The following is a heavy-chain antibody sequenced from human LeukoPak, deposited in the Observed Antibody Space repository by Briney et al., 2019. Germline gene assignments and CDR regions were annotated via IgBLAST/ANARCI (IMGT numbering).Heavy chain of an antibody. Sequence: GEALKISCRGSGYSFTSYWIGWVRQMPGKGLEWMGIIYPGDSGTRYSPSFQGQVTISAYKSISTAYLQWSSLKASDTAMYYCARHFCSSTSCYRYYYYGMDVWGKGTTVTVSS. CDR2: IYPGDSGT. CDR1: GYSFTSYW. CDR3: ARHFCSSTSCYRYYYYGMDV. D-gene: IGHD2-2*01. V-gene: IGHV5-51*01. J-gene: IGHJ6*04.